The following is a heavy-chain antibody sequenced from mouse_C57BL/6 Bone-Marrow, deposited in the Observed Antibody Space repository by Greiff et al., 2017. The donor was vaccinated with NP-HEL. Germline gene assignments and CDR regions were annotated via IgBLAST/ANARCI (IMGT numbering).Heavy chain of an antibody. D-gene: IGHD3-2*02. CDR3: ARRYSSGYYFDY. CDR2: ISNGGGST. CDR1: GFTFSDYY. Sequence: EVNVVESGGGLVQPGGSLKLSCAASGFTFSDYYMYWVRQTPEKRLEWVAYISNGGGSTYYPDTVKGRFTISRDNAKNTLYLQMSRLKSEDTAMYYCARRYSSGYYFDYWGQGTTLTVSS. V-gene: IGHV5-12*01. J-gene: IGHJ2*01.